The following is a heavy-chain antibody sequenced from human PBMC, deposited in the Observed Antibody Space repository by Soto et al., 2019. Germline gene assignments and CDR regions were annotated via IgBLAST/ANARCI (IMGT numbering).Heavy chain of an antibody. V-gene: IGHV4-59*01. CDR1: GGSISSYY. CDR2: IYYSGST. J-gene: IGHJ6*02. Sequence: PSETLSLTCTVSGGSISSYYWSWIRQPPGKGLEWIGYIYYSGSTNYNPSLKSRVTISVDTSKNQFSLKLSSVTAADTAVYYCARDRDTKGQQLDANYYYYGMDVWGQGTTVTVSS. D-gene: IGHD6-13*01. CDR3: ARDRDTKGQQLDANYYYYGMDV.